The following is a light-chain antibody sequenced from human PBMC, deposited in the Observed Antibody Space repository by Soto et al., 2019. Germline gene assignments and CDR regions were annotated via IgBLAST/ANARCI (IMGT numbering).Light chain of an antibody. Sequence: EIVLTQSPGNLSLSPGERATLSCRASQSVRSNHLAWYQQSPGQAPRLLIYGASSRATGIPDRFSHSGSGTDFTLTISRLEPEDFAVYYCQQDDTSPPLTFGGGTRVEIK. V-gene: IGKV3-20*01. CDR3: QQDDTSPPLT. CDR1: QSVRSNH. J-gene: IGKJ4*01. CDR2: GAS.